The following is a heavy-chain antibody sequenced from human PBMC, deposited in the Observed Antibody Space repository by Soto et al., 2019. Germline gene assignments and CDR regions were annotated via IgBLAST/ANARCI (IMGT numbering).Heavy chain of an antibody. V-gene: IGHV3-30*18. D-gene: IGHD6-19*01. Sequence: QVHLVESGGGVVQPGRSLRLSCEVSGFTFSSYGMHWVRQAPGKGLEWVAVISYDGSNKYYADSVKGRFTISRENSKNTLYLQMKSLGAEDTAVYYCAKGAVAAQGWFDPWGQGTLVTVSS. J-gene: IGHJ5*02. CDR3: AKGAVAAQGWFDP. CDR2: ISYDGSNK. CDR1: GFTFSSYG.